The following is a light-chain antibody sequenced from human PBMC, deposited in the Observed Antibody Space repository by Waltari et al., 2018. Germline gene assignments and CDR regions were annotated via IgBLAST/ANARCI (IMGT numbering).Light chain of an antibody. Sequence: SALTQPRSVSGSLGQSDTISCTGTGSAIGGYNYVSWYQQHPDKVPKRIIFDVAKRPSGVPDRFPGSKSGNTASLTISGLQAEDEADYYCCSYAGSYTFVFGVGTKVSVV. CDR1: GSAIGGYNY. J-gene: IGLJ1*01. CDR3: CSYAGSYTFV. V-gene: IGLV2-11*01. CDR2: DVA.